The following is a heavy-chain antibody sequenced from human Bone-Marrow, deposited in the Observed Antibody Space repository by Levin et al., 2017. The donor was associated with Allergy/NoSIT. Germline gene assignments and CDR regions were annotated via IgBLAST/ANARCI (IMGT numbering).Heavy chain of an antibody. Sequence: GGSLRLSCAASGFTFSSYAMSWVRQAPGKGLEWVSAISGSGGSTYYADSVKGRFTISRDNSKNTLYLQMNSLRAEDTAVYYCAKVTATPVATIQSYGMDVWGQGTTVTVSS. V-gene: IGHV3-23*01. CDR1: GFTFSSYA. J-gene: IGHJ6*02. D-gene: IGHD5-12*01. CDR3: AKVTATPVATIQSYGMDV. CDR2: ISGSGGST.